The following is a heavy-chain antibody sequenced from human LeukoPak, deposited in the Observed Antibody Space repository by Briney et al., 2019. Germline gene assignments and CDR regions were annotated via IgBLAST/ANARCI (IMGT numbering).Heavy chain of an antibody. CDR2: VYYRGNT. J-gene: IGHJ2*01. CDR1: GGSISSSSYY. D-gene: IGHD1-14*01. Sequence: PSETLSLTCSVSGGSISSSSYYWVWIRQPPGKGLEWIGNVYYRGNTYYNPSLKSRVTISVDTSKNQFSLKLSSVNAADTAVYYCARHRYLWPSYWYFDLWGRGTLVTVSS. V-gene: IGHV4-39*07. CDR3: ARHRYLWPSYWYFDL.